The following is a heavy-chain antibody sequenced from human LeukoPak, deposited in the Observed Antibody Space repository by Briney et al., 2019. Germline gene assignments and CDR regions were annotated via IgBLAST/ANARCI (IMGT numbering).Heavy chain of an antibody. Sequence: GGSLRLSCAASGFTFSSYAMSWVRQAPGKGLEWVSAISGSGGSTYYADSVKGRFTISRDNSKNTLYLQMSSLRAEDTAVYYCAKDRARYDFWSGLGYWGQGTLVTVSS. J-gene: IGHJ4*02. V-gene: IGHV3-23*01. CDR2: ISGSGGST. CDR1: GFTFSSYA. D-gene: IGHD3-3*01. CDR3: AKDRARYDFWSGLGY.